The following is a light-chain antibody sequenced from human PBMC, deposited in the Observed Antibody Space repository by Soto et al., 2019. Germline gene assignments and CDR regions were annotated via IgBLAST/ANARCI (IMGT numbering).Light chain of an antibody. V-gene: IGLV2-14*01. CDR3: GSYTSSFSWV. CDR2: EVS. CDR1: SSDIGGYNY. J-gene: IGLJ3*02. Sequence: QSALTQPASVSGSPGQSITVSCTGTSSDIGGYNYVSWYQQHPGKAPKLMIYEVSHRPSRVSNRFSGSKSGNTASLTISGLQAEDEADYYCGSYTSSFSWVFGGGTKVTVL.